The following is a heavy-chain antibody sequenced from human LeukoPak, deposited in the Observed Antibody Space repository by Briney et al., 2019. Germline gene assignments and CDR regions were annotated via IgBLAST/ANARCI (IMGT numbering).Heavy chain of an antibody. V-gene: IGHV1-69*04. J-gene: IGHJ6*02. D-gene: IGHD5-18*01. CDR3: ARELGYSYGAYYYYGMDV. Sequence: ASVKVSCKASGGTFSSYAISWVRQAPGQGLEWMGRIIPILGIANYAQKFQGRVTITADKSTSTAYMELSSLRSEDTAVYYCARELGYSYGAYYYYGMDVWGQGTTVTVS. CDR1: GGTFSSYA. CDR2: IIPILGIA.